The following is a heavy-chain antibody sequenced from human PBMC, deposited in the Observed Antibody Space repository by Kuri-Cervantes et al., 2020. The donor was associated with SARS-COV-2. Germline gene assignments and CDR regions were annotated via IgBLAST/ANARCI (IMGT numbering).Heavy chain of an antibody. CDR3: AKTPSGYSYGFDY. CDR2: ITGSGSTI. D-gene: IGHD5-18*01. J-gene: IGHJ4*02. V-gene: IGHV3-11*01. CDR1: GFTFSDYY. Sequence: GESLKISCAASGFTFSDYYMSWIRQAPGKGLEWVSYITGSGSTIYYADSVKGRFTISRDNAKNSLYLQMNSLRAEDTALYYCAKTPSGYSYGFDYWGQGTLVTVSS.